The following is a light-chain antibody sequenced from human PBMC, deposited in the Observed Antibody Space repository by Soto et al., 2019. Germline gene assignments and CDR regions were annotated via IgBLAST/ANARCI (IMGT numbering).Light chain of an antibody. J-gene: IGKJ1*01. V-gene: IGKV1-5*03. CDR1: QTISSW. Sequence: DIQMTQSPSTLSGSVGDRATITCRASQTISSWLAWYQQKQGKAPKLLIYKASTLKSGVPSRFSGIRSGTECTLPISRLQPDDFATDYGQHYNSYSEAFGQGTKVDIK. CDR2: KAS. CDR3: QHYNSYSEA.